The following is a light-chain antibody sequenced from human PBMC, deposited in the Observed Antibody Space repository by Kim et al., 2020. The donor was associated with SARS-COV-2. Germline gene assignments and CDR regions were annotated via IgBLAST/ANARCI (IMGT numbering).Light chain of an antibody. J-gene: IGLJ3*02. CDR1: SSNIGACYD. Sequence: QWVTIACTGSSSNIGACYDVHWYQQLPGTAPKLLIYGNSNRPSGVPDRFSGSKSGTSASLAITGLQAEDEADYYCQSYDSSLSGWVFGGGTQLTVL. CDR2: GNS. CDR3: QSYDSSLSGWV. V-gene: IGLV1-40*01.